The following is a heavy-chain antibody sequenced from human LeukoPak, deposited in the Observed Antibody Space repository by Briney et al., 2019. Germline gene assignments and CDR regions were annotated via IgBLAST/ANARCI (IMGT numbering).Heavy chain of an antibody. CDR3: AKESREVAVAGHAGFDY. J-gene: IGHJ4*02. Sequence: GGSLRLSCAASGFTFSSYAMSWVRQAPGKGLEWVSAISGSGGSTYYADSVKGRFTISRDNSKNTLCLQMNSLRAEDTAVYYCAKESREVAVAGHAGFDYWGQGTLVTVSS. CDR1: GFTFSSYA. D-gene: IGHD6-19*01. V-gene: IGHV3-23*01. CDR2: ISGSGGST.